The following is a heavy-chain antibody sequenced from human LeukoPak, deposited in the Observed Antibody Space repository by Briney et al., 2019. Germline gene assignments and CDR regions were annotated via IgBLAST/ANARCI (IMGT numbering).Heavy chain of an antibody. V-gene: IGHV3-30*02. J-gene: IGHJ4*02. Sequence: HPGGSLTLSCTGSGFTFRSYGMHWVRQAPGKGLEWVACTRDDASKTWYGGSVKGRFTISRDNSKNTLYLHMNSVRGEDTAMYYCANGDCRGGRCSSGAHWGQGTLVTVSS. CDR2: TRDDASKT. CDR1: GFTFRSYG. D-gene: IGHD2-15*01. CDR3: ANGDCRGGRCSSGAH.